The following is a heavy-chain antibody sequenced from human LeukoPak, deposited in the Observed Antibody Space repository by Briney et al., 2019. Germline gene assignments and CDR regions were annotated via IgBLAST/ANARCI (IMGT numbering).Heavy chain of an antibody. J-gene: IGHJ2*01. CDR3: ARQIYYYDSSGYYYGPSGWYFDL. CDR1: GGSISSYY. D-gene: IGHD3-22*01. Sequence: PSETLSLTCTVSGGSISSYYWSWIWQPPGPGLEWIWYIYYSGSTNYNPSLSRRVTISVDTSKNQFSLKLSSVTAADTAVYYCARQIYYYDSSGYYYGPSGWYFDLWGRGTLVTVSS. V-gene: IGHV4-59*08. CDR2: IYYSGST.